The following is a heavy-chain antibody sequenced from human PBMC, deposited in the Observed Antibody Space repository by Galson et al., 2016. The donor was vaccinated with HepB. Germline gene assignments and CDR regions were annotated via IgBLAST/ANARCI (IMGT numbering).Heavy chain of an antibody. CDR2: IYSGGST. V-gene: IGHV3-53*01. J-gene: IGHJ6*02. Sequence: SLRLSCAASGFTVSNNYMSWVRQAPGKGLERVSVIYSGGSTYYADSVKGRFTISRDNSKNTLYLQMNSLRAEDTAVYYCAREIWFGLYYGMDVWGQGTTVTVSS. CDR3: AREIWFGLYYGMDV. D-gene: IGHD3-10*01. CDR1: GFTVSNNY.